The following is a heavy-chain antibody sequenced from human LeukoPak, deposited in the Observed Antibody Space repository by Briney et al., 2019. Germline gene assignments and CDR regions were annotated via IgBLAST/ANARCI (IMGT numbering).Heavy chain of an antibody. CDR1: GFTFSSYW. CDR3: ARDSSLKGGSYLMGY. V-gene: IGHV3-74*01. J-gene: IGHJ4*02. Sequence: GGSLRLSCAASGFTFSSYWMHWVRQAPGKGLVWVSRINSDGSSTSYADSVKGRFTISRDNAKNTLYLQMNSLRAEDTAVYYCARDSSLKGGSYLMGYWGQGTLVTVSS. CDR2: INSDGSST. D-gene: IGHD1-26*01.